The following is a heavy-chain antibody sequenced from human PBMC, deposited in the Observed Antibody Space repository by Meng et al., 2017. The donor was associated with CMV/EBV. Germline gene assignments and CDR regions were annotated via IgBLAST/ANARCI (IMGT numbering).Heavy chain of an antibody. CDR2: INHSGST. Sequence: GSFSGYYWSWIRQPPGKGLEWIGEINHSGSTNYNPSLKSRVTISVDTSKNQFSLKLSSVTAADTAVYYCARSPPGYCSSTSCYRLDYWGQGTPVTVSS. J-gene: IGHJ4*02. CDR3: ARSPPGYCSSTSCYRLDY. D-gene: IGHD2-2*02. CDR1: GSFSGYY. V-gene: IGHV4-34*01.